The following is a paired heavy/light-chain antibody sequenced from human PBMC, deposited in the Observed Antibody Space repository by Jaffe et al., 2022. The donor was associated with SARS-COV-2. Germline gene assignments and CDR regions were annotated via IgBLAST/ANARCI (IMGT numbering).Light chain of an antibody. CDR2: ATN. CDR1: SGSVSTNHY. V-gene: IGLV8-61*01. Sequence: QTVVTQEASLSVSPGGTVTLTCGLSSGSVSTNHYASWYQQTPGQPPRTLMSATNSRSSGVPDRFSGSLLGNKAALTITGAQADDESDYYCALFMGRGSDLVVFGGGTKLTVL. J-gene: IGLJ2*01. CDR3: ALFMGRGSDLVV.
Heavy chain of an antibody. D-gene: IGHD2-15*01. CDR3: ARGWYYHFDA. Sequence: DVQLVESGGSLVQPGGSLRLSCAASGFTFSSYYMNWVRQAPGKGLEWVANIKQDGSEAFYLGSVKGRFTISRDNSKNSLHLQLNSLRVDDTAVYYCARGWYYHFDAWGQGIPVTVSP. CDR1: GFTFSSYY. V-gene: IGHV3-7*03. J-gene: IGHJ4*02. CDR2: IKQDGSEA.